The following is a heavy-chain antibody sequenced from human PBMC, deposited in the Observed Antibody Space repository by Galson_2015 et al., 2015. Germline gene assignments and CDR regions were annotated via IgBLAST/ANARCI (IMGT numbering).Heavy chain of an antibody. CDR2: ISYDGSNK. CDR3: ARDPGMAAVAVYFDY. V-gene: IGHV3-30*03. CDR1: GFTFSNYG. Sequence: SLRLSCAASGFTFSNYGMHWVRQAPGKGLGWVALISYDGSNKYYTDSVKGRFTISRDNSKNTLYLQMNSLRAEDTAVYYCARDPGMAAVAVYFDYWGQGTLVTVSS. J-gene: IGHJ4*02. D-gene: IGHD6-19*01.